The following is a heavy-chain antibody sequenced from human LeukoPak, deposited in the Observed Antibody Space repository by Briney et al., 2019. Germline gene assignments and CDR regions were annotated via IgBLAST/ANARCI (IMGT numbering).Heavy chain of an antibody. D-gene: IGHD3-16*01. V-gene: IGHV1-2*02. J-gene: IGHJ4*02. Sequence: ASVKVSCKASGYTFTGYYMHWVRQAPGQGLEWMGWINPNSGGTNYAQKFQGRVTMTRDTSISTAYMELSRLRSDDMAVYYCARASPVWGTSFDYWGQGTLVTVSS. CDR3: ARASPVWGTSFDY. CDR2: INPNSGGT. CDR1: GYTFTGYY.